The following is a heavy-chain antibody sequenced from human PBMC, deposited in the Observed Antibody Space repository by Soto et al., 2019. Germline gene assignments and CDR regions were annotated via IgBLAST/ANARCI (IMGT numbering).Heavy chain of an antibody. V-gene: IGHV5-51*01. CDR3: ARRRGEWNDASGYYYYGMDV. J-gene: IGHJ6*02. CDR1: GYSFTSYW. D-gene: IGHD1-1*01. CDR2: IYPGDSDT. Sequence: PGESLKISCKGSGYSFTSYWIGWVRQMPGKGLEWMGIIYPGDSDTRYSPSFQGQVTISADKSISTAYLQWSSLKASDTAMYYCARRRGEWNDASGYYYYGMDVWGQGTTVTVSS.